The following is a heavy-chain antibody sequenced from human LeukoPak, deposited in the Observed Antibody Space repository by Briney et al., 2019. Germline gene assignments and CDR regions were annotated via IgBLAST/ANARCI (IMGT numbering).Heavy chain of an antibody. CDR1: GFIFDDYA. J-gene: IGHJ4*02. Sequence: PGGSLRLSCVASGFIFDDYAIHWVRQAPGKGLEWVSGISWNSGSIGYADSVKGRFTISRDNAKTSLYLQMNSLRAEDTALYYCAKDRRVSIGVAGGAFDYWGQGTLVTVSS. CDR3: AKDRRVSIGVAGGAFDY. V-gene: IGHV3-9*01. D-gene: IGHD6-13*01. CDR2: ISWNSGSI.